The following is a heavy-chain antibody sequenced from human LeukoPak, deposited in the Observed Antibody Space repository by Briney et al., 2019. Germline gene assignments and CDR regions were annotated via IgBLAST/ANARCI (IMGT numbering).Heavy chain of an antibody. Sequence: GGSLRLSCAASGFTFSSYWMSWVRQAPGKGVEWVANIKQDGSEKYYVDSVKGRFTISRDNAKNSLYLQMNSLRAEDTAVYYCARQKEEEITIFGVVMPYYYYGMDVWGQGTTVTVSS. CDR1: GFTFSSYW. CDR2: IKQDGSEK. V-gene: IGHV3-7*03. J-gene: IGHJ6*02. D-gene: IGHD3-3*01. CDR3: ARQKEEEITIFGVVMPYYYYGMDV.